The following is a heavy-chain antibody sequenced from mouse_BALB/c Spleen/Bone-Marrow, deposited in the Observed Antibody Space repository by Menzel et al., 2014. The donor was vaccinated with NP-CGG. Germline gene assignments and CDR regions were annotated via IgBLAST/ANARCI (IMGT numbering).Heavy chain of an antibody. CDR2: IDPSDSET. V-gene: IGHV1-61*01. Sequence: VQLQQSGAELVRPGASVKLSCEASGYTFTGYWMNWVKQRPGQGLEWIGMIDPSDSETHYNQMFRDKATLTVDKSSSTAYMQLSSLTSEDSAVYYCTRKYGKGGDFWGQGTTLTVSS. CDR3: TRKYGKGGDF. CDR1: GYTFTGYW. J-gene: IGHJ2*01. D-gene: IGHD2-10*02.